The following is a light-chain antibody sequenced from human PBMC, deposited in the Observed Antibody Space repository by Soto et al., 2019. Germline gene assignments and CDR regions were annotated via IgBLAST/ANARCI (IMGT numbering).Light chain of an antibody. CDR3: QHYNSWPRT. CDR2: GAS. V-gene: IGKV3-15*01. CDR1: QSISTN. Sequence: EIVLTQSPGTLSLSPGERATLSCRASQSISTNLAWYQQKPGQTPRLLIYGASTRATGIPARFSGSGSVTEFTLTINSLQSEDFAVYYCQHYNSWPRTFGQGTKVDI. J-gene: IGKJ1*01.